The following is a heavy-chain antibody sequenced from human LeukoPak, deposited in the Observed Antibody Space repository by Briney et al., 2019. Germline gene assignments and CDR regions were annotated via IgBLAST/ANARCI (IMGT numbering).Heavy chain of an antibody. CDR2: ISSSGSTI. CDR1: GFTFSSYE. CDR3: ARLSSSHAFDI. J-gene: IGHJ3*02. V-gene: IGHV3-48*03. D-gene: IGHD6-6*01. Sequence: GGSLRLSRAASGFTFSSYEMNWVRQAPGKGLEWVSYISSSGSTIYYADSVKGRFTISRDNAKNSLYLQMNSLRAEDTAVYYCARLSSSHAFDIWGQGTMVTVSS.